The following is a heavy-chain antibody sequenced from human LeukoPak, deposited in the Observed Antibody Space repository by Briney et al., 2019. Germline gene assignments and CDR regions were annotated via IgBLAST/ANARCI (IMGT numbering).Heavy chain of an antibody. CDR2: IDKSGGDT. J-gene: IGHJ4*02. Sequence: GGSLRLSCAASGFTFSIFAMSWVRQAPGKGLEWVSTIDKSGGDTYYADSVKGRFTISRDNAKNSVFLQMNSLRAEDTALYYCARDNVMSSGSLDFWGQGTLVTVSS. D-gene: IGHD6-19*01. V-gene: IGHV3-21*01. CDR1: GFTFSIFA. CDR3: ARDNVMSSGSLDF.